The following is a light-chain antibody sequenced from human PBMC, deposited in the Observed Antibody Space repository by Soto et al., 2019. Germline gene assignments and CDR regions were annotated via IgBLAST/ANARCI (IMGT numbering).Light chain of an antibody. CDR2: GAS. J-gene: IGKJ2*01. CDR3: QHNDWSPST. Sequence: ETLLTQSPATLSVSPGERATLSCRASQSVRDNLAWYQQKPGQAPRLLIYGASTLAPGIPDRFSGSGFGTEFSLTISSLQSEDFAVYYQQHNDWSPSTFGQGTKLEIK. CDR1: QSVRDN. V-gene: IGKV3-15*01.